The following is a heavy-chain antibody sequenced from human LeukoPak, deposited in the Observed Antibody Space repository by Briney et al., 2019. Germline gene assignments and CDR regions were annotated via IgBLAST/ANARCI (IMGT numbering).Heavy chain of an antibody. J-gene: IGHJ4*02. Sequence: GGSLRLSCAASGFTFRTYAMSWVRQAPGKGLEWVSGISGSGSSTYYADSVKGRFTLSRDYPKNTLYLQMNSLRAEDTAVYFCAKYSGSYYYPPNWDSWGQGTLVTVSS. CDR3: AKYSGSYYYPPNWDS. CDR1: GFTFRTYA. D-gene: IGHD1-26*01. CDR2: ISGSGSST. V-gene: IGHV3-23*01.